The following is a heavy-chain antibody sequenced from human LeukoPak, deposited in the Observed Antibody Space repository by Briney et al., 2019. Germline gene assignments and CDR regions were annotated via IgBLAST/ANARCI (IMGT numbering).Heavy chain of an antibody. CDR1: GYTLTELS. D-gene: IGHD3-10*01. CDR2: FDPEDGET. CDR3: ARGISGSGSYYNGYYYYMDV. Sequence: ASVKVSCKVSGYTLTELSMHWMRQAPGKGLEWMGGFDPEDGETIYAQKFQGRVTITRNTSISTAYMELSSLRSEDTAVYYCARGISGSGSYYNGYYYYMDVWGKGTTVTVSS. V-gene: IGHV1-24*01. J-gene: IGHJ6*03.